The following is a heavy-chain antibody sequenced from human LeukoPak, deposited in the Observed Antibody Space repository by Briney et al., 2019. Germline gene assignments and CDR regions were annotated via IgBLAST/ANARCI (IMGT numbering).Heavy chain of an antibody. J-gene: IGHJ3*02. Sequence: PSETLSLTCTVSGGSISSYYWSWIRQPPGKGLEWIGYIYYSGSTNYNPSLKSRVTISVDTSKNQFSLKLSSVTAADTAVYYCAKRAIIGVAAFYIWGQGTIGT. CDR3: AKRAIIGVAAFYI. CDR1: GGSISSYY. CDR2: IYYSGST. D-gene: IGHD2-21*01. V-gene: IGHV4-59*01.